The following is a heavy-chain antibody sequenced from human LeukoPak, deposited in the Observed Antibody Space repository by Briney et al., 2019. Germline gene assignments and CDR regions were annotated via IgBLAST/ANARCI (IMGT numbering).Heavy chain of an antibody. V-gene: IGHV4-4*07. J-gene: IGHJ4*02. D-gene: IGHD1-1*01. Sequence: SETLSLTCTVSGGSIRSYYWSWIRQPAGKGLEWIGRIYTSGSTNYNPSLKSRVTMSVDTSKNQFSLKLSSVTAADTAVYYCARDASSYNWNDGGTPFDYWGQGTLVTVSS. CDR2: IYTSGST. CDR3: ARDASSYNWNDGGTPFDY. CDR1: GGSIRSYY.